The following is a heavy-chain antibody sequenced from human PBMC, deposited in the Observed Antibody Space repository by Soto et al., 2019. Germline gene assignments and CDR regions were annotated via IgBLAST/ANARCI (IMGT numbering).Heavy chain of an antibody. Sequence: GGSLRLSCAASGFTFSSYWMHWVRQAPGKGLVWVSRINSDGSSTSYADSVKGRFTISRDNAKNTLYLQMNSLRAEDTAVYYCARKSYCGGDCKYYYYYGMDVWGQGTTVTVSS. V-gene: IGHV3-74*01. D-gene: IGHD2-21*02. CDR1: GFTFSSYW. CDR3: ARKSYCGGDCKYYYYYGMDV. J-gene: IGHJ6*02. CDR2: INSDGSST.